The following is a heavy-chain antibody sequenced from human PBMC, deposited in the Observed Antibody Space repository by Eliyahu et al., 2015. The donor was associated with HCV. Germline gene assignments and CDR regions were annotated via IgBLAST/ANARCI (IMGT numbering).Heavy chain of an antibody. Sequence: EVQLVESGGGLVQPGRSLRLSCAASGFTFDVYAMHWVRQAPGKGLEWVSGISWNSGSIGYADSVKGRFTISRDNAKNSLYLQMNSLRAEDTALYYCAKGGAVAGSPHEYWGQGTLVTVSS. J-gene: IGHJ4*02. CDR3: AKGGAVAGSPHEY. V-gene: IGHV3-9*01. D-gene: IGHD6-19*01. CDR2: ISWNSGSI. CDR1: GFTFDVYA.